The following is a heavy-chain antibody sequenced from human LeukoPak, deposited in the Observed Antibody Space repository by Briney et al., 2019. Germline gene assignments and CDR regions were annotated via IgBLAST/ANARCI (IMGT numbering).Heavy chain of an antibody. D-gene: IGHD3-3*01. Sequence: ASVKVSCKASGYTFTGYYMHWGRQAPGQGLEWMGWINPNSGGTNYAQKFQGRVTMTRDTSISTAYMELSRLTSDDTAVYYCATQSRIITIFGVVMTAHAFDIWGQGTMVTVYS. CDR3: ATQSRIITIFGVVMTAHAFDI. CDR2: INPNSGGT. J-gene: IGHJ3*02. V-gene: IGHV1-2*02. CDR1: GYTFTGYY.